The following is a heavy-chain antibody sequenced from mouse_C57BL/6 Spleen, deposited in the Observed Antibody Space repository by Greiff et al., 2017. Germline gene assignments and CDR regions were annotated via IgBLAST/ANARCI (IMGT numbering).Heavy chain of an antibody. V-gene: IGHV2-2*01. CDR3: AGESCSHWYFDV. J-gene: IGHJ1*03. CDR1: GFSLTSYG. Sequence: VQLQESGPGLVQPSQSLSITCTVSGFSLTSYGVHWVRQSPGKGLEWLGVIWSGGSTDYNAAFISRLSISKDNSKSQVFCKMNSLQADDTAIYYCAGESCSHWYFDVWGTGTTVTVSS. CDR2: IWSGGST.